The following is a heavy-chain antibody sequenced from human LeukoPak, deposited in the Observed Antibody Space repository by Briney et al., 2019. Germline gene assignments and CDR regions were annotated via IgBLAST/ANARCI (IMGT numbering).Heavy chain of an antibody. Sequence: SETLSLTCTVSGGSIGSSSYYWGWIRQPPGKGLEWIGSIYYSGSTYYNPSLKSRVTISVDTPKNQFSLKLSSVTAADTAVYYCAQMATRPNAFDIWGQGTMVIVSS. CDR2: IYYSGST. J-gene: IGHJ3*02. CDR1: GGSIGSSSYY. V-gene: IGHV4-39*07. D-gene: IGHD5-24*01. CDR3: AQMATRPNAFDI.